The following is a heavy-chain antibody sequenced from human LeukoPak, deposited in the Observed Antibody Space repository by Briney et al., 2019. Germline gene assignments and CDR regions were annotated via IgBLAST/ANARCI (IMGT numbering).Heavy chain of an antibody. CDR2: IYSGGNT. V-gene: IGHV3-66*02. D-gene: IGHD3-22*01. CDR1: GFIVSSNY. Sequence: GGSLRLSCAASGFIVSSNYVSWVRQAPGKGLEWVSVIYSGGNTYYADSVKGRFTISRDNSKNTLYLQMNSLRAEDTVVYYCARGRGYYYDSSGPYYFDYWGQGTLVTVSS. CDR3: ARGRGYYYDSSGPYYFDY. J-gene: IGHJ4*02.